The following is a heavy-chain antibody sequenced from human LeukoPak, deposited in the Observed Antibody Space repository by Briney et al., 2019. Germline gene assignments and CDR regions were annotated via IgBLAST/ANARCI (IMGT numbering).Heavy chain of an antibody. CDR2: IIPIFGTA. D-gene: IGHD3/OR15-3a*01. V-gene: IGHV1-69*05. J-gene: IGHJ4*02. CDR1: GGTFSSYA. Sequence: SVKVSSKVSGGTFSSYAISWVRQAPGQGLEWMGRIIPIFGTANYAQKFQGRVTITTDESTSTAYMELSSLRSEDTAVYYCARVDWTPEYYFDYWGQGTLVTVSS. CDR3: ARVDWTPEYYFDY.